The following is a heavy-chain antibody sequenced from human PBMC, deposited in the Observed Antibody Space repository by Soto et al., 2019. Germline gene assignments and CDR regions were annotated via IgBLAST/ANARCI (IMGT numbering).Heavy chain of an antibody. CDR2: IYHSGST. CDR1: GGSISSSNW. D-gene: IGHD1-26*01. J-gene: IGHJ6*02. Sequence: QVQRQESGPGLVKPSGTLSLTCAVSGGSISSSNWWSWVRQPPGKGLEWIGEIYHSGSTNYNPSLKSRVTISVDKSKTPFSLKLSSVTAADTAVYYCARVSGSYYYGMDVWGQGTTVTVSS. V-gene: IGHV4-4*02. CDR3: ARVSGSYYYGMDV.